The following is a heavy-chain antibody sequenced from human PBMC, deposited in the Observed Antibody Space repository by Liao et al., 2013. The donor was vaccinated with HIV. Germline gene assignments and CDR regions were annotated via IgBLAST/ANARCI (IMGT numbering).Heavy chain of an antibody. CDR1: GGSISSDNYY. CDR2: VYYSGSS. Sequence: QLQLQESGPRLVKPSETLSLTCTVSGGSISSDNYYWGWIRQPPGKRLEWIGSVYYSGSSYYNPSLKSRVTISVDTSKNQFXLILNSVTAADTAIYYCAREVSPVIITTPADFDCWAGEPVVTV. V-gene: IGHV4-39*07. CDR3: AREVSPVIITTPADFDC. J-gene: IGHJ4*02. D-gene: IGHD3-22*01.